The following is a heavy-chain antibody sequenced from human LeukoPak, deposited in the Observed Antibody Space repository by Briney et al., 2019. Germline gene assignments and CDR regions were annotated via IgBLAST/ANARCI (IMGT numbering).Heavy chain of an antibody. CDR2: IYYSGTT. Sequence: TSETLSLTCTVSGGSISSNSNFFWGWIRQPPGKGLDWIGIIYYSGTTYYNPSLKSRVTIFVDTSKNLFSLRLTSVTAADTAVYYCARVPNTFWAFNYYYGMDVWGQGTTVTVSS. J-gene: IGHJ6*02. CDR3: ARVPNTFWAFNYYYGMDV. CDR1: GGSISSNSNFF. V-gene: IGHV4-39*02. D-gene: IGHD7-27*01.